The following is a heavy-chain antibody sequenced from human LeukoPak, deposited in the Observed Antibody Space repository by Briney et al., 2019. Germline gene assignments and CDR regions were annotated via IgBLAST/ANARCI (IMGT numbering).Heavy chain of an antibody. CDR2: INPNSGGT. Sequence: GASVKVSCKASGYAFTGYYMQWVRQAPGQGLEWMEWINPNSGGTNYAQKFQGRVTMTRDTSISTAYMELSRLRSDDTAVYYCARDDNYGSGSYYYWGQGTLVTVSS. J-gene: IGHJ4*02. CDR3: ARDDNYGSGSYYY. CDR1: GYAFTGYY. V-gene: IGHV1-2*02. D-gene: IGHD3-10*01.